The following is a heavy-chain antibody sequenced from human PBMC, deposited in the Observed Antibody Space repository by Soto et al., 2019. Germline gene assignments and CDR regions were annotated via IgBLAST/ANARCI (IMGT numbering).Heavy chain of an antibody. V-gene: IGHV1-69*02. CDR2: IIPILGIA. CDR1: GGTFSSYT. CDR3: ARVLAGPSTDY. D-gene: IGHD3-16*01. J-gene: IGHJ4*02. Sequence: QVQLVQSGAEVKKPGSSVKVSCKASGGTFSSYTISWVRQAPGQGLEWMGRIIPILGIANYAQKFQGRVTINADKSTSTAYMELSSLRSEDTAVYYCARVLAGPSTDYWGQGTLVTVSS.